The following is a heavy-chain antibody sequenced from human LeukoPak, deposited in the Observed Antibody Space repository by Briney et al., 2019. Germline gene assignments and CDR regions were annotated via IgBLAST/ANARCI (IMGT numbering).Heavy chain of an antibody. D-gene: IGHD6-19*01. CDR1: GYTFTSYD. V-gene: IGHV1-8*01. Sequence: GASVKVSCKSSGYTFTSYDINWVRQGTGQGLEWMGWMNPNSGNTGYAQKFQGRVTMTRNTSISTAYMELSSLRSEDTAVYYCARGRKAVAGRGFDYWGQGTLVTVSS. J-gene: IGHJ4*02. CDR2: MNPNSGNT. CDR3: ARGRKAVAGRGFDY.